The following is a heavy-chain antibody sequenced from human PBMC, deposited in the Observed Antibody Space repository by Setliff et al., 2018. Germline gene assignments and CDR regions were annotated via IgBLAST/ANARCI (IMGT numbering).Heavy chain of an antibody. V-gene: IGHV5-51*01. J-gene: IGHJ6*02. D-gene: IGHD7-27*01. CDR3: ARRQGANWGSDYYYGMDV. CDR1: GYSFTRYW. Sequence: GESLKISCKGSGYSFTRYWIGWVRQMPGKGLEWMGIIYPSDSDTRYSPSFQGQFTISADKSISTAYLQWSSLKASGTAMYYCARRQGANWGSDYYYGMDVWGQGTTVTVSS. CDR2: IYPSDSDT.